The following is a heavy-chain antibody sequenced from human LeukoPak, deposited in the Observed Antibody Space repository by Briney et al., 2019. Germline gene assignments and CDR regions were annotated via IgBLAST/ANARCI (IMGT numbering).Heavy chain of an antibody. Sequence: ASVKVSCKVSGYTLTELSMHWVRQAPGKGLEWMGGFDPEDGETIYAQKFQGRVTMTEDTSTDTAYMELSSLRSEDMAVYYCATGYATAAIFRLGYWGQGTLVTVSS. CDR1: GYTLTELS. CDR2: FDPEDGET. D-gene: IGHD2-2*02. J-gene: IGHJ4*02. V-gene: IGHV1-24*01. CDR3: ATGYATAAIFRLGY.